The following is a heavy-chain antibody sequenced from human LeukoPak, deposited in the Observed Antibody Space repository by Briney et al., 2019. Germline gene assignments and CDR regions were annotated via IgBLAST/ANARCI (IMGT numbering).Heavy chain of an antibody. CDR2: IKQDGSEK. Sequence: GGSLRLSCAASGFTFSSCWMSWVRQAPGKGLEWVANIKQDGSEKYYVDSVKGRFTISRDNSKNTLYLQMNSLRAEDTAVYYCARESVPVVNSYDAFDIWGQGTMVTVSS. V-gene: IGHV3-7*01. CDR3: ARESVPVVNSYDAFDI. J-gene: IGHJ3*02. CDR1: GFTFSSCW. D-gene: IGHD4-23*01.